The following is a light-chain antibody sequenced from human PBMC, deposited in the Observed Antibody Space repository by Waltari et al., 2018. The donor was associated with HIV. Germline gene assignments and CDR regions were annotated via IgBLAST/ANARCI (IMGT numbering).Light chain of an antibody. J-gene: IGKJ5*01. CDR2: GAS. Sequence: EIVLTQSPGTLSLSPGERATLSCRASQSVSSSYLAWYQQKVGQAPRLLIYGASIRATGIPDFTLTISRLEPEDFAVYYCQQYGSSPITFGQGTRLDIK. CDR3: QQYGSSPIT. CDR1: QSVSSSY. V-gene: IGKV3-20*01.